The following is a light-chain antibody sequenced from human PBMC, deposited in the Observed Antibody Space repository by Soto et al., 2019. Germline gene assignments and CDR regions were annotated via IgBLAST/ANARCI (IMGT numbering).Light chain of an antibody. V-gene: IGKV3-20*01. CDR3: QHRYT. CDR2: GAS. CDR1: QSVSSSY. J-gene: IGKJ2*01. Sequence: EIVLTQSPGTLSLSPGERATLSCRASQSVSSSYLSWYQQKPGQAPRLLIYGASGRATGIPDRFSGSGSGTDVTLTISRLEPEDFAVYYCQHRYTFGQGTKLEIK.